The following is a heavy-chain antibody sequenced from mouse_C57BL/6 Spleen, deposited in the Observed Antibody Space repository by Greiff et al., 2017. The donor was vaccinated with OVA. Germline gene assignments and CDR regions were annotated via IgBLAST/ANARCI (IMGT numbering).Heavy chain of an antibody. CDR1: GYTFTSYW. V-gene: IGHV1-69*01. CDR2: IDPSDSYT. Sequence: VQLQQPGAELVMPGASVKLSCKASGYTFTSYWMHWVKQRPGQGLEWIGEIDPSDSYTNYNQKFKGKSTLTVDKSSSTAYMQLSSLTSEDSAVYYCAREHYGSEAWFAYWGQGTLVTVSA. J-gene: IGHJ3*01. D-gene: IGHD1-1*01. CDR3: AREHYGSEAWFAY.